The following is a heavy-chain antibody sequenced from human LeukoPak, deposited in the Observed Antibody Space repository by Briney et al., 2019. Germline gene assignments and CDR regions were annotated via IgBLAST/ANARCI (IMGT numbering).Heavy chain of an antibody. CDR1: GFIFNNYW. V-gene: IGHV3-74*01. CDR3: ATIFEF. J-gene: IGHJ4*02. Sequence: GGSLRLSCAASGFIFNNYWMHWVRQVPGKGLEWLSRVDGDGTGTSYADSVKGRFTISRDNAKNTLNLQMNSLRVEDTAVYCCATIFEFWGQGILVTVSS. CDR2: VDGDGTGT.